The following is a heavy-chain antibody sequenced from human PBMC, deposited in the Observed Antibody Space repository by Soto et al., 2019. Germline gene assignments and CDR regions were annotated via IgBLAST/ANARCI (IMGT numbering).Heavy chain of an antibody. J-gene: IGHJ4*02. D-gene: IGHD6-13*01. CDR2: IYPGDSDT. CDR1: GYSVTSYW. Sequence: GQSVKISCKGSGYSVTSYWSGWVRQMPGKGLEWMGIIYPGDSDTRYSPSFQGQVTISADKSISTAYLQWSSLKASDTAMYYCARGPGGSSWYNVGVVRYWGQRTLVTVFS. V-gene: IGHV5-51*01. CDR3: ARGPGGSSWYNVGVVRY.